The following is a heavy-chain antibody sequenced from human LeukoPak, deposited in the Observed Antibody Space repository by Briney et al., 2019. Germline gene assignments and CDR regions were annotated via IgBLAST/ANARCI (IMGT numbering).Heavy chain of an antibody. D-gene: IGHD3-22*01. CDR2: ISNDGSNK. V-gene: IGHV3-30*18. CDR3: AKAHYYDSSGYSDFDY. J-gene: IGHJ4*02. CDR1: GFTFSNYG. Sequence: PGGSLRLSCAASGFTFSNYGMHWVRQAPGKGLEWVAVISNDGSNKYYADSVKGRFTISRNNSKNTLFLQMNSLSTEDTAVYYCAKAHYYDSSGYSDFDYWGQGTLVTVSS.